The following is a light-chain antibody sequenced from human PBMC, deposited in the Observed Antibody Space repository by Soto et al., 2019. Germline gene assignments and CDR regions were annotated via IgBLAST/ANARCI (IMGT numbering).Light chain of an antibody. Sequence: QSVLTQPASVSGSPGQSITISCTGTRGDVGGYNYVSWYQQHPGKAPKLMIYEVISRPSGISNRFSGSRSGNTASLTISGLHAEDEDDYYCSSYTNTGTLVLFGGGTKLTAL. CDR2: EVI. CDR3: SSYTNTGTLVL. V-gene: IGLV2-14*01. CDR1: RGDVGGYNY. J-gene: IGLJ2*01.